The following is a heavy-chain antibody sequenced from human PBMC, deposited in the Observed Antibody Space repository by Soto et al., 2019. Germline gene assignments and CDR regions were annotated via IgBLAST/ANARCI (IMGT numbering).Heavy chain of an antibody. V-gene: IGHV4-30-2*02. CDR1: GGSISSGGYS. Sequence: SETLSLTCAVSGGSISSGGYSWSWIRQPPGKGLEWIGYIYHSGSTYYNPSLKSRVTISVDTSRNQLSLKVSSVTAADTAVYYCARYSGTYYVSWGQGTLVTVSS. CDR2: IYHSGST. CDR3: ARYSGTYYVS. D-gene: IGHD1-26*01. J-gene: IGHJ5*02.